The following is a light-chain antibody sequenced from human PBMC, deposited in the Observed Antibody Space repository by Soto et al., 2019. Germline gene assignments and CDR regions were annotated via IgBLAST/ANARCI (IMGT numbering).Light chain of an antibody. CDR2: NTS. Sequence: IGVTKSAAALSVSPGERATLSCRASQSLXSNFGWYQLKPGRAPRFLXANTSTRVAGSPARLTGSGSGTDFTPTISSLQSEDCANYYCHQRRNGICAFGPGTKVDIK. J-gene: IGKJ3*01. CDR1: QSLXSN. V-gene: IGKV3-15*01. CDR3: HQRRNGICA.